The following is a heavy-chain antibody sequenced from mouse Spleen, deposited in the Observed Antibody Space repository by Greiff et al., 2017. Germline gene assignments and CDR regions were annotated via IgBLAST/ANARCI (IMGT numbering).Heavy chain of an antibody. D-gene: IGHD2-1*01. Sequence: EVQRVESGGGLVKPGGSLKLSCAASGFTFSDYGMHWVRQAPEKGLEWVAYISSGSSTIYYADTVKGRFTISRDNAKNTLFLQMTSLRSEDTAMYYCARANLYGNYGFDYWGQGTTLTVSS. CDR1: GFTFSDYG. CDR2: ISSGSSTI. CDR3: ARANLYGNYGFDY. V-gene: IGHV5-17*01. J-gene: IGHJ2*01.